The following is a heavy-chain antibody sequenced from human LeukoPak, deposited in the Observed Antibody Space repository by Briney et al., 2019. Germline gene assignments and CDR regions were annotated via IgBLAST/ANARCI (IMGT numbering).Heavy chain of an antibody. Sequence: SETLSLTCAVYGGSFSGYYWSWIRQPPGKGLEWIGEINHSGSTNYNPSLKSRVTISVDTSKNQFSLKLSSVTAADTAVYYCAQNRGGAQIDYWGQGTLVTVSS. J-gene: IGHJ4*02. V-gene: IGHV4-34*01. CDR2: INHSGST. D-gene: IGHD3-16*01. CDR3: AQNRGGAQIDY. CDR1: GGSFSGYY.